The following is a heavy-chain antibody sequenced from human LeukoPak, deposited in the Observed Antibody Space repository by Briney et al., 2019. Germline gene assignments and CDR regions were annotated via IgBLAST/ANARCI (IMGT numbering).Heavy chain of an antibody. V-gene: IGHV4-39*01. CDR2: IYYSGST. J-gene: IGHJ5*02. CDR1: GGSISSSSYY. Sequence: SETLSLTCTVSGGSISSSSYYWGWIRQPPGKGLEWIGSIYYSGSTYYNPSLKSRVTISVDTSKNQFSLKLSSVTAADTAVYYCARQAPSSLNWSDPRRQGTLVTVSS. D-gene: IGHD6-6*01. CDR3: ARQAPSSLNWSDP.